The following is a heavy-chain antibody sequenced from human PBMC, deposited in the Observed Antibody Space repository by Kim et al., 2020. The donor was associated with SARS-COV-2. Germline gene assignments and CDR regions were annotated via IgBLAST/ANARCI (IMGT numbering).Heavy chain of an antibody. CDR2: ISTTSAYI. CDR1: GFTFSTYD. Sequence: GGSLRLSCATSGFTFSTYDMNWVRQAPGKGLEWVSSISTTSAYIYYAASIKGRFTVSRDNAKNSLYLQMDSLIGEDTAMYYCARGGSGSLIRRAPFDFWGQGTLVTVSS. CDR3: ARGGSGSLIRRAPFDF. J-gene: IGHJ4*02. V-gene: IGHV3-21*01. D-gene: IGHD1-26*01.